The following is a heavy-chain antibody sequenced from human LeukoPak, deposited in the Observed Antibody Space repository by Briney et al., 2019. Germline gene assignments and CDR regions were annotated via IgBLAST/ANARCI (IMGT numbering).Heavy chain of an antibody. V-gene: IGHV3-23*01. Sequence: GGSLRLSCAASGFTFSSYAMSWVRQAPGKGLEWVSAISGSGGSTYYADSVKGRFTISRDNSKNTLYLQMNSLRAEDTAVYYCAKGNYYDSSGSHGYWGQGTLVTVSS. CDR1: GFTFSSYA. CDR3: AKGNYYDSSGSHGY. J-gene: IGHJ4*02. D-gene: IGHD3-22*01. CDR2: ISGSGGST.